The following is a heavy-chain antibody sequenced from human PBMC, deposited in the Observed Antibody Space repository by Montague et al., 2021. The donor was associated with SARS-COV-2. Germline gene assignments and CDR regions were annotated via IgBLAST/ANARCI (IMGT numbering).Heavy chain of an antibody. J-gene: IGHJ3*02. Sequence: SETLSLTCTVSGGSISSYYWSWIRQPPGKGLEWIGYIYYSGSTNYNPSLKSRVTISVDTSTNQFSLKLSSVTAADKAVYYCARVPRNYDFWSGFYDAFDIWGQGTMVTVSS. CDR3: ARVPRNYDFWSGFYDAFDI. D-gene: IGHD3-3*01. CDR2: IYYSGST. CDR1: GGSISSYY. V-gene: IGHV4-59*01.